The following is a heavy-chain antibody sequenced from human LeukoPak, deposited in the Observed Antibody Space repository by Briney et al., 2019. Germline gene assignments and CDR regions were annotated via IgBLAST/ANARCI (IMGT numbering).Heavy chain of an antibody. CDR3: ARQSYDFWSGYPNWFDP. Sequence: SETLSLTCTVSGASISSYYWSWIRQPPGKGLEWIGSIYYSGSTYYNPSLKSRVTISVGTSKNQFSLKLSSVTAADTAVYYCARQSYDFWSGYPNWFDPWGQGTLVTVSS. CDR2: IYYSGST. V-gene: IGHV4-59*05. D-gene: IGHD3-3*01. CDR1: GASISSYY. J-gene: IGHJ5*02.